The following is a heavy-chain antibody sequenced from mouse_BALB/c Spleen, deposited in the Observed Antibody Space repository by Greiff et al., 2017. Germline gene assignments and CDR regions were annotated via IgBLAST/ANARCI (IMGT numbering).Heavy chain of an antibody. J-gene: IGHJ4*01. CDR1: GYAFTNYL. CDR2: ILPGSGST. V-gene: IGHV1-54*02. CDR3: ASLWLRYYAMDY. D-gene: IGHD2-2*01. Sequence: VQLQQSGAELVRPGTSVKVSCKASGYAFTNYLIEGVKQRPGHGLEWIGEILPGSGSTNYNEKFKGKATFTADTSSNTAYMQLSSLTSEDSAVYYCASLWLRYYAMDYWGQGTSVTVSS.